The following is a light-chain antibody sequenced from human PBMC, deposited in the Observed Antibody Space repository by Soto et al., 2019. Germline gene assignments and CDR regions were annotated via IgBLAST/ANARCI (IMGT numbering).Light chain of an antibody. Sequence: PGERATLSCRASQSVSNTYLAWYQQKPGQAPRLLISGASSRATVIPDRFSGSGSGTDFSLTISRLEPEDFAVYYCQQHGTSPELTFGGGARVEIK. J-gene: IGKJ4*01. CDR2: GAS. CDR3: QQHGTSPELT. V-gene: IGKV3-20*01. CDR1: QSVSNTY.